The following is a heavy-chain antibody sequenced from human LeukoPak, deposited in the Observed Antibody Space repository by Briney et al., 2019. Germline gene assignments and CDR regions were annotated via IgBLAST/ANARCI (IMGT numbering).Heavy chain of an antibody. CDR3: ARVFRGPRGYFDY. Sequence: GGSLRLSCAASGFPFSSYWMTWVRQAPGKGLEWVSVIYSGGSTFYADSVKGRFTISRDNSKNTLYLQMNSLRAEDTAVYYCARVFRGPRGYFDYWGQGTLVTVSS. J-gene: IGHJ4*02. CDR1: GFPFSSYW. CDR2: IYSGGST. V-gene: IGHV3-66*01. D-gene: IGHD3-16*01.